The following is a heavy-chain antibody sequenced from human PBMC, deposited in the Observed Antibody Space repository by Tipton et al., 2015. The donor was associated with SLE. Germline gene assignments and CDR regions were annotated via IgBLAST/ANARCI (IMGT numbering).Heavy chain of an antibody. CDR3: VRAGPWGATGAFDI. CDR1: GFTFSSYE. D-gene: IGHD1-26*01. V-gene: IGHV3-48*03. Sequence: GSLRLSCAPSGFTFSSYEMNWFRQAPGKGLEWLSYISVSGSSIYYADSVKGRFTISRDNAKNSVSLQMNSLRAEDTAVYYCVRAGPWGATGAFDIWGQGTLVTVSS. CDR2: ISVSGSSI. J-gene: IGHJ3*02.